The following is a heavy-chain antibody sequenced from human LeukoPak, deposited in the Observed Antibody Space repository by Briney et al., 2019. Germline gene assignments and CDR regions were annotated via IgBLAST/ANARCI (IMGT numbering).Heavy chain of an antibody. V-gene: IGHV3-74*01. Sequence: GGSLRLSCAASGFPYSSYWMHWVRQGPGRGLVWVSRIIGDGSSTNYADSVKGRFTISRDNAKNTLYLQMNSLRAEDTAVYYCARGRSTNFLDVWGQGTTVTVSS. CDR3: ARGRSTNFLDV. D-gene: IGHD2-2*01. CDR1: GFPYSSYW. CDR2: IIGDGSST. J-gene: IGHJ6*02.